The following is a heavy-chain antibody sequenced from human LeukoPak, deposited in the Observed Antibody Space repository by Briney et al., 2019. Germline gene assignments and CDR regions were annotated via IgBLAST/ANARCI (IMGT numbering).Heavy chain of an antibody. V-gene: IGHV3-48*03. CDR1: GFTFSNYE. J-gene: IGHJ4*02. D-gene: IGHD3-3*01. CDR3: ARDFFRPY. Sequence: GGSLRLSCAASGFTFSNYEMNWVRQAPGKGLEWVSYINSGGSTIYYADSVKGRFTISRDNAKNSLYLQMNSLRAEDTAVYYCARDFFRPYWGQGTLVTVSS. CDR2: INSGGSTI.